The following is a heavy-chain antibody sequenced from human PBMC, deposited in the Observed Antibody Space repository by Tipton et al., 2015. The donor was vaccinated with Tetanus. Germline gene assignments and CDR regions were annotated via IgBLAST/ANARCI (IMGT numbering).Heavy chain of an antibody. CDR2: ISGSGTSI. J-gene: IGHJ4*02. CDR3: ARDSPDILLVPAV. V-gene: IGHV3-48*02. Sequence: SLRLSCAASGFSFNVYSMSWVRQAPGQGLEWLSDISGSGTSIQYADSAKGRFTISRDNAQKSLYLHMKSLSDDDTAVYYCARDSPDILLVPAVWGQGTLVTVSS. CDR1: GFSFNVYS. D-gene: IGHD2-2*01.